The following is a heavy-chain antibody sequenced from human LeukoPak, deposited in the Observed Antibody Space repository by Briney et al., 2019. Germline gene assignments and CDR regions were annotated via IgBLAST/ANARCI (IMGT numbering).Heavy chain of an antibody. CDR3: ARGVGYSGYDSPLYYFDY. V-gene: IGHV4-34*01. CDR1: GGSLSGYY. CDR2: INHSGST. Sequence: SETLSLTCAVYGGSLSGYYWSWIRQPPGKGLEWIGEINHSGSTNYNPSLKSRVTISVDTSKNQFSLKLSSVTAADTAVYYCARGVGYSGYDSPLYYFDYWGQGTLVTVSS. J-gene: IGHJ4*02. D-gene: IGHD5-12*01.